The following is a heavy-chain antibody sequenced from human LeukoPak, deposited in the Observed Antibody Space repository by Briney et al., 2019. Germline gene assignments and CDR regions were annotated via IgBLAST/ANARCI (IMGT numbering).Heavy chain of an antibody. CDR1: GFTFRRYS. Sequence: GGSLRLSCEGSGFTFRRYSMHWVRQAPGKGLEWISYISSSGNTIYYADSVKGRYTISRDNGENSIYLQMNSLRAEDTAVYYCAKGRTTTVNYDAFEIWGQGTMVTVSS. V-gene: IGHV3-48*01. CDR2: ISSSGNTI. CDR3: AKGRTTTVNYDAFEI. D-gene: IGHD4-17*01. J-gene: IGHJ3*02.